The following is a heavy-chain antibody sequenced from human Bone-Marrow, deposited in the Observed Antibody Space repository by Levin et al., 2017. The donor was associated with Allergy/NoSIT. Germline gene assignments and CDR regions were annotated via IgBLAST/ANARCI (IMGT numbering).Heavy chain of an antibody. CDR3: AKGVTTID. CDR1: GFTFSGYG. J-gene: IGHJ4*02. CDR2: ISNDGRNA. V-gene: IGHV3-30*18. D-gene: IGHD1-14*01. Sequence: GGSLRLSCAASGFTFSGYGMHWVRQAPGKGLEWMALISNDGRNAFYADSVKGRITISRDNSNNTLYLEMNSLRLEDTAVYYCAKGVTTIDWGRGTLVTVSS.